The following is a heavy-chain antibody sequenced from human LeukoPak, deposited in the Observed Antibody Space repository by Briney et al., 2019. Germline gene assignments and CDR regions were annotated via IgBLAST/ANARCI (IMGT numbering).Heavy chain of an antibody. V-gene: IGHV4-59*01. J-gene: IGHJ5*02. CDR1: GGSISSYY. Sequence: PSETLSLTCTVSGGSISSYYWSWIRQPPGKGLEWIGYIYYSGSTNYNPSLKSRVTISVDTSKNQFSLKLSSVTAADTAVYYCARKSSRYCSSTSCYANWFDPWGQEPWSPSPQ. CDR2: IYYSGST. CDR3: ARKSSRYCSSTSCYANWFDP. D-gene: IGHD2-2*01.